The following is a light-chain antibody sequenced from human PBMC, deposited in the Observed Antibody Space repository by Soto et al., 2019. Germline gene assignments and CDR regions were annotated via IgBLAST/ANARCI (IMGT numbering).Light chain of an antibody. CDR2: SAS. CDR1: QNIFSY. Sequence: DIQMTQSPSSVSGSVGDRVSITGGTSQNIFSYLNWYQQKAGQAPKLLIHSASTLESGVPSRFSGGGSGTDFTLTISGLQPEDFATYFCHQSYRTVWTFGQGTKVDIK. V-gene: IGKV1-39*01. CDR3: HQSYRTVWT. J-gene: IGKJ1*01.